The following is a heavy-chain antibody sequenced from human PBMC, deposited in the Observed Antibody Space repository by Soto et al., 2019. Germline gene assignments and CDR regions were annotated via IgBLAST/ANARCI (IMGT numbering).Heavy chain of an antibody. Sequence: GESLKISCKGSEYSFTSYWISWVRQMPGKGLEWMGRIDPSDSYTNYSPSFQGHVTISADKSISTAYLQWSSLKASDTAMYYCARPIAGPSWAHYYYYGMDVWGQGTTVTVSS. CDR2: IDPSDSYT. J-gene: IGHJ6*02. D-gene: IGHD6-13*01. V-gene: IGHV5-10-1*01. CDR1: EYSFTSYW. CDR3: ARPIAGPSWAHYYYYGMDV.